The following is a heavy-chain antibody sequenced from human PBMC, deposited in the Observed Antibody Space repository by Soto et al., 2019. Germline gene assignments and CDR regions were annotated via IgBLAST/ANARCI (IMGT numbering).Heavy chain of an antibody. J-gene: IGHJ3*02. CDR3: ARDSGSYYDNAFDI. CDR1: GDTFTGYY. Sequence: ASVKVSCKASGDTFTGYYMHWERQAPGQGLEWMGWINPNRGGTNYAQKFQVRVTMTRDTSISTAYMELSRLRSDDTAVYYCARDSGSYYDNAFDIRGQGTMVTVSS. CDR2: INPNRGGT. D-gene: IGHD1-26*01. V-gene: IGHV1-2*02.